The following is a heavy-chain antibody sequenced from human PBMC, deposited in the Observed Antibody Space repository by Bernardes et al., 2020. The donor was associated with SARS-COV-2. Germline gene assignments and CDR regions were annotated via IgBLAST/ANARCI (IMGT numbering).Heavy chain of an antibody. CDR1: GGSFSGYY. Sequence: ETLSLTCAVYGGSFSGYYWGWIRQPPGKGLEWIGEINHSRKTNYNPSLKSRVTISVDTSKNQFSLKLSSVTAADTAVYYCARGGSSTFNWFDPWGQGTLVTVSS. CDR2: INHSRKT. D-gene: IGHD2-2*01. V-gene: IGHV4-34*01. J-gene: IGHJ5*02. CDR3: ARGGSSTFNWFDP.